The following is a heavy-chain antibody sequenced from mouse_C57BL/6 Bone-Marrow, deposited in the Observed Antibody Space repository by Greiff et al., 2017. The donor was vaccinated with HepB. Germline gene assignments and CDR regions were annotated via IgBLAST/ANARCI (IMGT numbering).Heavy chain of an antibody. D-gene: IGHD1-1*01. CDR1: GYAFSSYW. V-gene: IGHV1-80*01. Sequence: QVQLQQSGAELVKPGASVKISCKASGYAFSSYWMNWVKQRPGKGLEWIGQIYPGDGDTNYTAKFKGKATLTADKSSSTAYMQLSSLTSEDSAVYFCARGHYYGSSYLWYFDVWGTGTTVTVSS. CDR2: IYPGDGDT. CDR3: ARGHYYGSSYLWYFDV. J-gene: IGHJ1*03.